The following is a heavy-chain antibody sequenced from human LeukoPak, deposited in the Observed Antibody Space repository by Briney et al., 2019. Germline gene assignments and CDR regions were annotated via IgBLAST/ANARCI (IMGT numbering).Heavy chain of an antibody. J-gene: IGHJ6*03. V-gene: IGHV1-69*05. Sequence: ASVKVSCKASGGTFSSYAISWVRQAPGQGLEWMGGIIPIFGTANYAQKFQGRVTITTDESTSTAYMELSSLRSEDTAVYYCARCRRPTVVTSYYYYYYYMDVWGKGTTVTVSS. CDR1: GGTFSSYA. CDR3: ARCRRPTVVTSYYYYYYYMDV. CDR2: IIPIFGTA. D-gene: IGHD4-23*01.